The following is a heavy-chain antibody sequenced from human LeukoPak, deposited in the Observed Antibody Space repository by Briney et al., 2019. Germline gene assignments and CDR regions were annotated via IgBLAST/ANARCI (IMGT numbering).Heavy chain of an antibody. D-gene: IGHD4-11*01. CDR3: ARGLVPGFLDY. J-gene: IGHJ4*02. V-gene: IGHV3-30*03. CDR1: GFTFSNYG. CDR2: VSNDGNDK. Sequence: GGSLRLSCAASGFTFSNYGMHWVRQSPGVGLEWVALVSNDGNDKYYADSVKGRFTISRDNAKNTLYLQMNSLRAEDTAVYYCARGLVPGFLDYWGQGTPVTVSS.